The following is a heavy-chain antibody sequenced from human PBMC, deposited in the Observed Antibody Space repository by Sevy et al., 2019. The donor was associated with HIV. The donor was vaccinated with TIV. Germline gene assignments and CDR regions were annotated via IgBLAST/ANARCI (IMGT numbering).Heavy chain of an antibody. V-gene: IGHV4-61*02. CDR3: ARESGDCSSTSCYEGVXDX. D-gene: IGHD2-2*01. J-gene: IGHJ4*01. Sequence: SETLSLTCTVSGGSISSGSYYWSWIRQPAGKGLEXIGRIYTSGSTNYNPSLKSRVTISVDTSKNQFSLKLSSVTAAXTAVYYCARESGDCSSTSCYEGVXDXWGXGTLVTVSS. CDR1: GGSISSGSYY. CDR2: IYTSGST.